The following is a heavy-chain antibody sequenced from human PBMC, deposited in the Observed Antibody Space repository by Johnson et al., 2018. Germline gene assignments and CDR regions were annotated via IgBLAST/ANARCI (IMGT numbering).Heavy chain of an antibody. J-gene: IGHJ6*02. D-gene: IGHD2-21*02. Sequence: VQLVETGAEVKKPGSSVKVSCKASGGTFSSYAISWVRQAPGQGLEWLGGIIPLFGTANYGQDFQGIVTITADESTSTAYIELNSLRYAETAVYSCARAGDDYYYGIDVWGQGTTVTVSS. CDR1: GGTFSSYA. V-gene: IGHV1-69*01. CDR3: ARAGDDYYYGIDV. CDR2: IIPLFGTA.